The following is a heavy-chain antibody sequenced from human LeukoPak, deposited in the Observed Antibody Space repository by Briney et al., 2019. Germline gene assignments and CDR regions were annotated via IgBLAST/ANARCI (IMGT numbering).Heavy chain of an antibody. J-gene: IGHJ4*02. D-gene: IGHD6-13*01. CDR1: GFNVSSNY. CDR2: IYGADAA. CDR3: VTSTGQQFIPYDY. V-gene: IGHV3-66*02. Sequence: GGSLRLSCAASGFNVSSNYMTWIRQAPGKGLEWVSLIYGADAAYYAESVRGRFMISRDNFENTLFLQMNSLRVEDTAVYYCVTSTGQQFIPYDYWGQGTHVTVSS.